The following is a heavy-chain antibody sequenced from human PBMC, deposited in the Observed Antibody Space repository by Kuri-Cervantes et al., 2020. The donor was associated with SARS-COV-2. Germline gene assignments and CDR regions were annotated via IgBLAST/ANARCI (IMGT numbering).Heavy chain of an antibody. D-gene: IGHD1-14*01. Sequence: ASVKVSCKASGYTFTGYYIHWVRQAPGQGLERMGWINPNSDVTNYAQKFQGRVIMTRDTSINTAYMELSRLRGDDTALYYCAREKPSVNAFDIWGRGTVVTVSS. CDR3: AREKPSVNAFDI. CDR2: INPNSDVT. V-gene: IGHV1-2*02. J-gene: IGHJ3*02. CDR1: GYTFTGYY.